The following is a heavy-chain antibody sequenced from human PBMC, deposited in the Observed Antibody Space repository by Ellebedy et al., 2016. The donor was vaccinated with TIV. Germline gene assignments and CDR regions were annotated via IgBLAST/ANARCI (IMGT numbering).Heavy chain of an antibody. Sequence: AASVKVSCKASGYTFTTYDMTWVRQAPGQGLEWMGWINTKTGNPTYAQGFTGRFVFSFDTSVSTAYLQINSLKPEDTAVFYLAVTGVVTTEFDYWGQGALVTVSS. CDR2: INTKTGNP. CDR3: AVTGVVTTEFDY. D-gene: IGHD2-21*02. J-gene: IGHJ4*02. V-gene: IGHV7-4-1*02. CDR1: GYTFTTYD.